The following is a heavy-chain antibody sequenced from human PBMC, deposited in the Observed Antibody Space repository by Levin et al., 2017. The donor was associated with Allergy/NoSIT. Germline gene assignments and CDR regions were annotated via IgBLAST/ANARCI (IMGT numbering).Heavy chain of an antibody. CDR3: AKDLLAYYQYAGTFFGGWFDP. V-gene: IGHV3-23*01. D-gene: IGHD2-2*01. CDR2: ISGSGQST. J-gene: IGHJ5*02. CDR1: GFTFRTYA. Sequence: GASVKVSCAASGFTFRTYAMAWVRQAPGKGLEWVSVISGSGQSTHYADSVMGRFIISRDNSNNTLYLQMSGLRAEDTATYYCAKDLLAYYQYAGTFFGGWFDPWGQGTLVTVSS.